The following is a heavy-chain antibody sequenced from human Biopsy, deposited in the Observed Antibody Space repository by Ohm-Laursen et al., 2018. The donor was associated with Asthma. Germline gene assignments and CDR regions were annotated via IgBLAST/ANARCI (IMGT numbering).Heavy chain of an antibody. Sequence: SLRLSCTASGFSFSSYAMSWVRQAPGQGLEWVSSVSLNGENTYYTDSVKGRFTISRDNSKNTLYLQMNSLRAEDTAVYYCARTFHFWSPYHAEHYQLWGQGTLVTVSS. V-gene: IGHV3-23*01. D-gene: IGHD3-3*02. CDR3: ARTFHFWSPYHAEHYQL. CDR1: GFSFSSYA. J-gene: IGHJ1*01. CDR2: VSLNGENT.